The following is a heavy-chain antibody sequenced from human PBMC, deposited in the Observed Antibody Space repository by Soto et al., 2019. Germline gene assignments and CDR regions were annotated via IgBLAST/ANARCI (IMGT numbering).Heavy chain of an antibody. D-gene: IGHD3-10*01. V-gene: IGHV1-18*01. Sequence: QVQLIQSGAEVKRPGASVQVSCKASGYAFSHFGISWVRLAPGQGLEWMGRIDAYNGKTNYAQKLQGRVTMTTDTSTSTVYMELRSLRSDDTAFYYCAGDLDTSGSYYTDFWGQGTLVTVSS. CDR2: IDAYNGKT. CDR1: GYAFSHFG. CDR3: AGDLDTSGSYYTDF. J-gene: IGHJ4*02.